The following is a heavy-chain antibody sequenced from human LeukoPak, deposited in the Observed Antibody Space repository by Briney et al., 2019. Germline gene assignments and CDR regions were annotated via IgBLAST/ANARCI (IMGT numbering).Heavy chain of an antibody. CDR3: AKKGLASAGRPPYFDY. CDR2: ISGSGGT. Sequence: GGSLRLSCAASGFTFSSYAMNWVRQATGKGLEWVSAISGSGGTYYADSVKGRFTISRDNSKNTLYLQMNNLRAEDTAIYYCAKKGLASAGRPPYFDYWGQGALVTVPS. V-gene: IGHV3-23*01. J-gene: IGHJ4*02. CDR1: GFTFSSYA. D-gene: IGHD6-13*01.